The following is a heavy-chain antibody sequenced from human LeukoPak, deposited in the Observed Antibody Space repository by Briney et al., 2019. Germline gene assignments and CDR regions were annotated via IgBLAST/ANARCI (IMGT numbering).Heavy chain of an antibody. V-gene: IGHV6-1*01. J-gene: IGHJ4*02. CDR2: TYYRSKWYN. Sequence: SQTLSLTCAISGDSVSSNSAAWNWIRQTPSRGLESLVRTYYRSKWYNDSAVSVKSRITVNPDTSKNQFSLQLRSVTPEDTAVYYCARGRKWGESGFDYWGQGTLVTVSS. CDR3: ARGRKWGESGFDY. D-gene: IGHD1-26*01. CDR1: GDSVSSNSAA.